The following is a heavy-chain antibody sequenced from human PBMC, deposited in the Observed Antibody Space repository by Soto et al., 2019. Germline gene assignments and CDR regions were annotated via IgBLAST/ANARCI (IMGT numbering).Heavy chain of an antibody. D-gene: IGHD2-2*02. CDR2: ITGRGSTT. V-gene: IGHV3-23*01. CDR1: GFTLSSYA. CDR3: AKAHRTSTTRYTDY. Sequence: AGSVRLGCAASGFTLSSYAMTWVRQAPGKGLEWVSTITGRGSTTYFADSVKGRFTFSCDNCRRTLHQQMKSLSAEDTDVHSGAKAHRTSTTRYTDYWAQGTLVTLPS. J-gene: IGHJ4*02.